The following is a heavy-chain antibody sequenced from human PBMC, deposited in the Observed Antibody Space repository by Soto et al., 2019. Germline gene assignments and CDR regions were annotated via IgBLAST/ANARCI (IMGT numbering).Heavy chain of an antibody. CDR2: IYYSGST. D-gene: IGHD5-12*01. Sequence: QVQLQESGPGLVNPSQTLSLTCTFSGGSISSGGYYCSWIRQHPGKGLEWIGYIYYSGSTYYNPSLKSRVTISVDTSKNQFSLKLSSVTAADTAVYYCARGGVATIGDYWGQGTLVTVSS. V-gene: IGHV4-31*03. J-gene: IGHJ4*02. CDR1: GGSISSGGYY. CDR3: ARGGVATIGDY.